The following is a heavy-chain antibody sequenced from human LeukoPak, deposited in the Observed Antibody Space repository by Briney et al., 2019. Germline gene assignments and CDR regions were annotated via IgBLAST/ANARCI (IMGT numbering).Heavy chain of an antibody. J-gene: IGHJ4*02. CDR3: TTEDWFRFDS. D-gene: IGHD3-10*01. CDR2: ITHDGSQR. V-gene: IGHV3-7*05. Sequence: GGSLRPSCAASGFSFSAYWMTWVRQAPGKGLEWVATITHDGSQRYYVDSVQGRFTISRDNAEKSLFLQVSSLRADDTAVYYCTTEDWFRFDSWGQGTLLTVSS. CDR1: GFSFSAYW.